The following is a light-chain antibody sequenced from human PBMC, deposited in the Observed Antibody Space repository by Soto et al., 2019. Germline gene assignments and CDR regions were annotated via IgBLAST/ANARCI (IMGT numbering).Light chain of an antibody. V-gene: IGKV1-39*01. CDR1: QSINFY. Sequence: DIQMTQSPSSLSASVGDRVTITCRANQSINFYLNWYQQKPGKAPKLLIFAASSLQSGVPSRFSGSGLLTDFTLSITSLQAEDFATYYCQQSYSTPLTFGGGTKVEIK. CDR2: AAS. J-gene: IGKJ4*01. CDR3: QQSYSTPLT.